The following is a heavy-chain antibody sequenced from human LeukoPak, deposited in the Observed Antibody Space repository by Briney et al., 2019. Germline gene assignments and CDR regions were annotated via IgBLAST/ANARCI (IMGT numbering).Heavy chain of an antibody. CDR1: GGSISSGGYY. CDR3: ASRRGDFWSGYLNWFDP. J-gene: IGHJ5*02. Sequence: ASETLSLTCTVSGGSISSGGYYWSWIRQHPGKGLEWIGYIYYSGSTYYNPSLKSRVTISVDTSKNQFSLKLSSVTAADTAVYYCASRRGDFWSGYLNWFDPWGQGTLVTVSS. D-gene: IGHD3-3*01. V-gene: IGHV4-31*03. CDR2: IYYSGST.